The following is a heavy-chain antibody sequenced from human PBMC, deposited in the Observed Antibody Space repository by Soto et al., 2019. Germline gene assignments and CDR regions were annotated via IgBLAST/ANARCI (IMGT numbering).Heavy chain of an antibody. CDR2: INPDTGDT. D-gene: IGHD5-18*01. CDR3: ARGPQLWLPPSDY. Sequence: ASVKFSWKTSGFTFAGCYIHWVRQAPGQGLEWMGWINPDTGDTKYAQRFQGRVALTSDTSINTAYMDLSRLRPDDTAVFYCARGPQLWLPPSDYWGQGTLVTVSS. J-gene: IGHJ4*02. CDR1: GFTFAGCY. V-gene: IGHV1-2*02.